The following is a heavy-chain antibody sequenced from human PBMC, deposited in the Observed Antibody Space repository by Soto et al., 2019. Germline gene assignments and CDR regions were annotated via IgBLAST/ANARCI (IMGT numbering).Heavy chain of an antibody. CDR3: ARGPPGLDYYNGMDV. V-gene: IGHV1-69*12. Sequence: QVQLVQSGAEVKKPGSSVKVSCKASGGTFSTYAISWVRQAPGQGLEWMGGIIPIFDTANYAQRFQGRVTITADESTSTAYMELSSLRSEDTAVYYCARGPPGLDYYNGMDVWGQGTTVTVSS. CDR2: IIPIFDTA. D-gene: IGHD5-12*01. J-gene: IGHJ6*02. CDR1: GGTFSTYA.